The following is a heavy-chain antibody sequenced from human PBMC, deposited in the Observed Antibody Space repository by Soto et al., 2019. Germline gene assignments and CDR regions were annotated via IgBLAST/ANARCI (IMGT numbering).Heavy chain of an antibody. CDR1: GFIFSDSS. CDR3: ARDSSGRQYYGMDV. J-gene: IGHJ6*02. V-gene: IGHV3-48*02. CDR2: ITTTSSTM. D-gene: IGHD3-22*01. Sequence: PGGSLRLSCTPSGFIFSDSSSNWVRQAPGKGLEWISYITTTSSTMYYADSVKGRFTISRDNAKNSLYLQMNSLRDEDTAVYYCARDSSGRQYYGMDVWGQGTTVTVSS.